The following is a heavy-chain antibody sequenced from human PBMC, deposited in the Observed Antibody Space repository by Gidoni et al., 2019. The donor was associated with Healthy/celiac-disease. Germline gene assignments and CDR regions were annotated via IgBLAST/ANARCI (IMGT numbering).Heavy chain of an antibody. CDR1: GGSFSGYY. CDR3: ARELAAAGIAAFDY. V-gene: IGHV4-34*01. J-gene: IGHJ4*02. D-gene: IGHD6-13*01. CDR2: INHSGST. Sequence: QVQLQQWGAGLLKPSETLSLTCAVYGGSFSGYYWSWIRQPPGKGLEWIGEINHSGSTNYNPSLKSRVTISVDTSKNQFSLKLSSVTAADTAVYYCARELAAAGIAAFDYWGQGTLVTVSS.